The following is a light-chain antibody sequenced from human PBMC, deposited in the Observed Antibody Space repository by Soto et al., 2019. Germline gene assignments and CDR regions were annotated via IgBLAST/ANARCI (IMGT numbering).Light chain of an antibody. V-gene: IGLV1-40*01. CDR3: QSYDNSLSGSGYV. CDR1: SSKIGAGYD. CDR2: GNS. Sequence: QSVLTQPPSVSGAPGQRVTISCTGSSSKIGAGYDVHWYQQLPGTAPKLLIYGNSNRPSGVPDRFSGSKSGTSASLAITGLQAEDEADYYCQSYDNSLSGSGYVFGTGTKVTVL. J-gene: IGLJ1*01.